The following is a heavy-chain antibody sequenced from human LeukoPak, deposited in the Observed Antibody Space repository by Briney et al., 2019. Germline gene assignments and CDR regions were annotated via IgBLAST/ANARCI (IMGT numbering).Heavy chain of an antibody. Sequence: AGGSLRLSCAASGFTFSSYGMHWVRQAPGKGLEWVSGIRNSDGSTYYADSVQGRFIISSDNSKNTLFLQMNNLRAEDTALYYCAKGQERESRLDSWGQGTLVTVSS. J-gene: IGHJ4*02. V-gene: IGHV3-23*01. D-gene: IGHD1-1*01. CDR2: IRNSDGST. CDR3: AKGQERESRLDS. CDR1: GFTFSSYG.